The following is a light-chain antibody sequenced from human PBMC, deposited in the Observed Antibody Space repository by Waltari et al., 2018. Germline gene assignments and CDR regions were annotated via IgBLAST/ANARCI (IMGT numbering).Light chain of an antibody. CDR2: WAS. CDR3: QQYYSTPPIT. Sequence: DIVLTQSPDSLAVSLGARATINCKSSQSVLYSSTNKNYLAWYQQNPGQPPKLLIYWASTRESGVPDRFSGSGSGADFTLTISSLQAEDVAVYYCQQYYSTPPITFGQGTRLEIK. CDR1: QSVLYSSTNKNY. J-gene: IGKJ5*01. V-gene: IGKV4-1*01.